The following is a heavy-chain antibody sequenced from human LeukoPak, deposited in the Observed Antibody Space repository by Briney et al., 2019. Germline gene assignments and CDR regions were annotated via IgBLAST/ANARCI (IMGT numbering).Heavy chain of an antibody. D-gene: IGHD1-1*01. CDR3: AKNPRLEGWIYFDS. CDR2: ISGSGGRI. Sequence: GGSLRLSCAASGFTFSSYSMSWVRQAPGKGLEWVSSISGSGGRIDYADSVKGRFTISRDNSKNTLSLQMSSLTAEDTAVYYCAKNPRLEGWIYFDSWGQGILVTVSS. J-gene: IGHJ4*02. V-gene: IGHV3-23*01. CDR1: GFTFSSYS.